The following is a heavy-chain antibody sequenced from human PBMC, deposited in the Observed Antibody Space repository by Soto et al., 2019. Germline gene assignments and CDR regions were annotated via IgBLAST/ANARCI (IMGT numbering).Heavy chain of an antibody. D-gene: IGHD2-15*01. CDR2: ISGSGGST. V-gene: IGHV3-23*01. J-gene: IGHJ5*02. CDR1: GFTFSSYA. CDR3: AKDSGSRRNQAIFDP. Sequence: EVQLLESGGGLVQPGGSLRLSCAASGFTFSSYAMSWVRQAPGKGLEWVSAISGSGGSTYYADSVKGRFTISRDNSKNTLYLQMNSLRAEDTAVYYYAKDSGSRRNQAIFDPWGQGTLVTVSS.